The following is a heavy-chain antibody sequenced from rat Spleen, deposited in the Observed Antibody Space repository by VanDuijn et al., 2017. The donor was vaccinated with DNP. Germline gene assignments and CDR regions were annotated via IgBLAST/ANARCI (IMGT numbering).Heavy chain of an antibody. CDR1: GFTFNNYW. CDR3: AREAYYGSHFDY. J-gene: IGHJ2*01. D-gene: IGHD1-7*01. CDR2: ITSSGGST. V-gene: IGHV5-31*01. Sequence: EVQLVESGGDLVQPGRSLKLSCVASGFTFNNYWMTWIRQVPGKGLEWVASITSSGGSTYYPDSVKGRFTVSRDNAKSSLYLQMDSLRSEDTATYYCAREAYYGSHFDYWGQGVMVTVSS.